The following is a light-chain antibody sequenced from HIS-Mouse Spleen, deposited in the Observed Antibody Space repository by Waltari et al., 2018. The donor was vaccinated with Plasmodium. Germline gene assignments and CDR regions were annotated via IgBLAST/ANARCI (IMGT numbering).Light chain of an antibody. J-gene: IGKJ4*01. Sequence: AIRMTQSPSPFSASTGDRVTITCRASQGISSYLAWYQQKPGNAPKLLIYAASTLQSGVPSRFSGSGSGTDFTLTISCLQSEDFATYYCQQYYSYLLTFGGGTKVEIK. CDR3: QQYYSYLLT. V-gene: IGKV1-8*01. CDR2: AAS. CDR1: QGISSY.